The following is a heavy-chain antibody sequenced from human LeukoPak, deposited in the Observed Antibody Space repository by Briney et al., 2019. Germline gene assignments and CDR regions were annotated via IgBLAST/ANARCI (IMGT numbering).Heavy chain of an antibody. J-gene: IGHJ6*02. Sequence: PGGSLRLSCVSSGFTFSDHYMTWIRQAPGTGLEWVSYISRSDFYTHYADSVKGRFIISRDNAKNSLFLQMNSLRVEDTAVYYCARNLASGRGFRNAVDVWGQGTSVTVSS. CDR3: ARNLASGRGFRNAVDV. CDR1: GFTFSDHY. D-gene: IGHD3-10*01. CDR2: ISRSDFYT. V-gene: IGHV3-11*06.